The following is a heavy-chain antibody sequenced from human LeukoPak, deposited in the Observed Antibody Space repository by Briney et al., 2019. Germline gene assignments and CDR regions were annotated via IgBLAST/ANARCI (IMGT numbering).Heavy chain of an antibody. V-gene: IGHV3-72*01. J-gene: IGHJ4*02. CDR3: ARDLGQQGFDY. CDR1: GYGFSDQY. Sequence: GGSLRLSCIASGYGFSDQYMDWVRQAPGKGLEWVGRIRNKAHSYTTEYAASVKGRFTVSRDDSKNSLYLQMNSLKTEDTAIYFCARDLGQQGFDYWGQGTLVTVSS. D-gene: IGHD6-13*01. CDR2: IRNKAHSYTT.